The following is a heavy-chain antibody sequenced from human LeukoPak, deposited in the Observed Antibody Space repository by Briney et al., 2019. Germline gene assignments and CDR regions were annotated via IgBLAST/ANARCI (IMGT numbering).Heavy chain of an antibody. CDR2: IYSGGST. CDR1: GFTVSSNY. J-gene: IGHJ3*02. Sequence: GGSLRLSCAASGFTVSSNYMSWVRQAPGKGLEWVSVIYSGGSTYYADSVKGRFTISRDNAKNSLYLQMNSLRAEDTAVYYCARDTTYGDYEANAFDIWGQGTMVTVSS. D-gene: IGHD4-17*01. V-gene: IGHV3-53*01. CDR3: ARDTTYGDYEANAFDI.